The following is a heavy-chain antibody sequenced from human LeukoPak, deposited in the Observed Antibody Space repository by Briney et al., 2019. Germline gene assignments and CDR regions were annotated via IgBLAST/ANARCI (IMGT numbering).Heavy chain of an antibody. CDR3: ARHLGWELLRWFDP. D-gene: IGHD1-26*01. CDR1: GGSISSYY. Sequence: SETLSLTCTVSGGSISSYYWSWIRQPAGKGLEWIGRIYTSGSTNYNPSLKSRVTMSVDTSKNQFSLKLSSVTAADTAVYYCARHLGWELLRWFDPWGQGTLVTVSS. J-gene: IGHJ5*02. V-gene: IGHV4-4*07. CDR2: IYTSGST.